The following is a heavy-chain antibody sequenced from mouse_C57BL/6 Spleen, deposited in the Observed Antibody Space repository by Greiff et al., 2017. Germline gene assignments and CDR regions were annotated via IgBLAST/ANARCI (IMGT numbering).Heavy chain of an antibody. V-gene: IGHV5-17*01. CDR3: ARQDDYGSPWFAY. Sequence: EVQLQESGGGLVKPGGSLKLSCAASGFTFSDYGMHWVRQAPEKGLEWVAYISSGSSTIYYADTVKGRFTISRDNAKNTLFLQMTSLRSEDTAMYYCARQDDYGSPWFAYWGQGTLVTVSA. J-gene: IGHJ3*01. CDR1: GFTFSDYG. D-gene: IGHD1-1*01. CDR2: ISSGSSTI.